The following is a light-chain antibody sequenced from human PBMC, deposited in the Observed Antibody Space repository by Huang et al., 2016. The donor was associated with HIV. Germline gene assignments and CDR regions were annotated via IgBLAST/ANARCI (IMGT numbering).Light chain of an antibody. CDR1: QSVSSN. CDR3: QQYNNWPPWT. J-gene: IGKJ1*01. CDR2: GAF. Sequence: EIVMTQSPATLSVSPGERVTLSCRASQSVSSNLAWYQQKPGQAPRLLIFGAFTRATGIPARFIGSGSGTEFTLTIRSLQSEDFAVYYCQQYNNWPPWTFGQGTKVEIK. V-gene: IGKV3-15*01.